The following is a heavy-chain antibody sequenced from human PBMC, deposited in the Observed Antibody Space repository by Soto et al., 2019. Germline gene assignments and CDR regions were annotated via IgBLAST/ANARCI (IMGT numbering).Heavy chain of an antibody. D-gene: IGHD4-4*01. J-gene: IGHJ4*02. Sequence: QLQLQESGPGLVKPSETLSLTCSVSGGSISSRTFWWAWIRQPPGKGLEWIGDVYYSGSSYSSPSLKSRATLSVDTSKNQLSLKLNSVTAADTAVYYCARHPRDDYNYGGSGIFDYWGQGTLVTVSS. CDR1: GGSISSRTFW. CDR3: ARHPRDDYNYGGSGIFDY. CDR2: VYYSGSS. V-gene: IGHV4-39*01.